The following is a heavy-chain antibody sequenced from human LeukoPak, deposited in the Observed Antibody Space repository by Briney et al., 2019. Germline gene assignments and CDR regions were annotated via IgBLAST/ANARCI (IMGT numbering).Heavy chain of an antibody. Sequence: ASVKVSCKVSGYTLTELSMHWVRQAPGKGLEWMGGFDPEDGETIYAQKFQGRVTMTEDTSTDTAYMELSSLRSEDTAVYYCATDDYGGKTLLGAFDIWGQGTMVTVSS. D-gene: IGHD4-23*01. CDR1: GYTLTELS. CDR3: ATDDYGGKTLLGAFDI. CDR2: FDPEDGET. V-gene: IGHV1-24*01. J-gene: IGHJ3*02.